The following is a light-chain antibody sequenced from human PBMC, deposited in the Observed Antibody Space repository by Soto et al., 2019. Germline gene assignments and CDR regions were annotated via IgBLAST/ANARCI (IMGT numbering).Light chain of an antibody. CDR3: SSYTTSSTLV. V-gene: IGLV2-14*01. CDR1: SSDVRGYNY. CDR2: DVS. J-gene: IGLJ2*01. Sequence: QSALTQPASVSGSPGQSITISCTGTSSDVRGYNYVSWYQQHPGKAPKLMIYDVSNRPSGASNRFSGSKSGNTASLTISGLQAEDEADYYCSSYTTSSTLVFRGGTKLTVL.